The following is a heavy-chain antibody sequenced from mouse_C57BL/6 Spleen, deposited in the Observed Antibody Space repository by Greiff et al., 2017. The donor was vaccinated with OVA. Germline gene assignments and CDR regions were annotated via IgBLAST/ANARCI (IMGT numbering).Heavy chain of an antibody. J-gene: IGHJ1*03. V-gene: IGHV5-6*02. D-gene: IGHD2-2*01. Sequence: EVKLVESGGDLVKPGGSLKLSCAASGFTFSSYGMSWVRQTPDKRLEWVATISSGGSYTYYPDSVKGRFTISRDNAKNTLYLQMSSLKSEDTAMYYCARWVYGYDWYFDVWGTGTTVTVSS. CDR2: ISSGGSYT. CDR3: ARWVYGYDWYFDV. CDR1: GFTFSSYG.